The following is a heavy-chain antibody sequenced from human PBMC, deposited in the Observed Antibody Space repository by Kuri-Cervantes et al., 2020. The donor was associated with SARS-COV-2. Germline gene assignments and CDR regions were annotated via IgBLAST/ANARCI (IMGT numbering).Heavy chain of an antibody. D-gene: IGHD3-3*01. CDR1: GFTFDDYA. CDR3: AKVETASLDY. V-gene: IGHV3-43*02. J-gene: IGHJ4*02. CDR2: ISGDGGST. Sequence: LSLTCAASGFTFDDYAMHWVRQAPGKGLEWVSLISGDGGSTYYADSVKGRFTISRDNSKNSLYLEMNSLRPEDTAVYYCAKVETASLDYWGQGTLVTVSS.